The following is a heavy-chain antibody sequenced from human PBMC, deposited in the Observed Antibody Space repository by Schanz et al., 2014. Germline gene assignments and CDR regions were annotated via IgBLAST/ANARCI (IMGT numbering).Heavy chain of an antibody. CDR3: TRDVRLDRRGNWFDP. D-gene: IGHD1-1*01. V-gene: IGHV3-74*01. Sequence: EVQLLESGGGLVQPGGSLRLSCAASGFTFSSHWMHWVRQVPGKGLVWVSRIKSDGSSTSYADSVKGRFTISRDNAKNTLYLQMNSLRAEDTAVYYCTRDVRLDRRGNWFDPWGQGTLVTVSS. CDR2: IKSDGSST. CDR1: GFTFSSHW. J-gene: IGHJ5*02.